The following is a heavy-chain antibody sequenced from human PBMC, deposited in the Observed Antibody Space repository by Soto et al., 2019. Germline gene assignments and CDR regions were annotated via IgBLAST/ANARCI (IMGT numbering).Heavy chain of an antibody. CDR2: INAGNGNT. D-gene: IGHD5-18*01. Sequence: QVPLVQSGAEVKKPGASVKVSCKASGYTFTSYAMHWVRQAPGQRLEWMGWINAGNGNTKYSQKFQGRVTITRDTSASTAYMELSSLRSEDTAVYYCARGWALQLAYFDYWGQGTLVTVSS. J-gene: IGHJ4*02. CDR3: ARGWALQLAYFDY. V-gene: IGHV1-3*01. CDR1: GYTFTSYA.